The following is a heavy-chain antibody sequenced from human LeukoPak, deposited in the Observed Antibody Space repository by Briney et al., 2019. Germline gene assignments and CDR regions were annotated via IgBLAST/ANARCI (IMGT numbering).Heavy chain of an antibody. CDR1: GYTFIGYY. J-gene: IGHJ3*02. Sequence: ASVKVSCKASGYTFIGYYMHWVRQAPGQGLEWMGWINPNNGGTKYAQSFQGRVTMTRDTSITTAYMELSRLRFDDTAVYYCARVPTYWEGAPHIWGQGTMVSVSS. V-gene: IGHV1-2*02. CDR2: INPNNGGT. D-gene: IGHD4/OR15-4a*01. CDR3: ARVPTYWEGAPHI.